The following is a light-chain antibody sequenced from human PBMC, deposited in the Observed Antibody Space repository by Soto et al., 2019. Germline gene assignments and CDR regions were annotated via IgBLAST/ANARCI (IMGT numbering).Light chain of an antibody. Sequence: EIVLTQSPATLSLSPGERSTLSFRASQSVSSYLAWYQQKPGQAPRLFIYDASSRATGIPARFSGSGSGTDFTLTISSLEPEDFAVYYCQQRSKWPITFGQGTLEIK. J-gene: IGKJ5*01. V-gene: IGKV3-11*01. CDR3: QQRSKWPIT. CDR2: DAS. CDR1: QSVSSY.